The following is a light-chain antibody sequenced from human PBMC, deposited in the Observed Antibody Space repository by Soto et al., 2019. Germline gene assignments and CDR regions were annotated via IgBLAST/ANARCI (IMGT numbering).Light chain of an antibody. V-gene: IGKV3-11*01. CDR3: QQRSNWPPIT. J-gene: IGKJ5*01. Sequence: EIVLTHSPATLSLSPGERATLSCRASQSVSSYLAWYQQKPGQAPRLLIYDASNRATGIPARFSGSGSGTDFPLTISSLEPEDFAVYYCQQRSNWPPITFGQGTRLEVK. CDR1: QSVSSY. CDR2: DAS.